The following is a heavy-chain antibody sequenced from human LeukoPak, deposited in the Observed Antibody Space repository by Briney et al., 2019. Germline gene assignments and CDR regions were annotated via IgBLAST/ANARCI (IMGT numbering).Heavy chain of an antibody. CDR1: GFTFEDYA. CDR3: VKDKGVAMARRRGNSLDV. Sequence: GGSLRLSCVGSGFTFEDYALHWIRQAPGKGLEWVSGINWSSGSVEYAVSVKGRFTISRDNPMNSLYLQMTSLRSEDTALYYCVKDKGVAMARRRGNSLDVWGPGTTVTVTS. V-gene: IGHV3-9*01. J-gene: IGHJ3*01. D-gene: IGHD2-21*01. CDR2: INWSSGSV.